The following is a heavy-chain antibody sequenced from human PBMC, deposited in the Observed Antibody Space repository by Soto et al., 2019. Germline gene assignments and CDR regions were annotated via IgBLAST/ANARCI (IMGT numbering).Heavy chain of an antibody. V-gene: IGHV4-61*01. CDR1: GGSVSRGSYY. Sequence: PSETLSLTCTVSGGSVSRGSYYWGWIRQPPGKGLEWIGCIYYSGSTNHNPSLKSRVTISVDTSKNQVSLKLSSVTAADTAVYFCARHVFITVVRGTTVTSEYYNGMDVWGPGTTVTVSS. CDR3: ARHVFITVVRGTTVTSEYYNGMDV. CDR2: IYYSGST. D-gene: IGHD3-10*01. J-gene: IGHJ6*02.